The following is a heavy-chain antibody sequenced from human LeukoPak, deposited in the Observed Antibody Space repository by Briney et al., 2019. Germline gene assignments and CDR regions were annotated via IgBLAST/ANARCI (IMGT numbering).Heavy chain of an antibody. CDR1: GGSFSGYY. Sequence: PSETLSLTCAVYGGSFSGYYWSWIRQPPGKGLEWIGEINHSGSTKYTPSLKSRVTLSVDTSKNQFSLKLSSVTAADTAVYYCARGDLRSGYYVWGQGTLVTVS. D-gene: IGHD3-3*01. V-gene: IGHV4-34*01. CDR3: ARGDLRSGYYV. CDR2: INHSGST. J-gene: IGHJ4*02.